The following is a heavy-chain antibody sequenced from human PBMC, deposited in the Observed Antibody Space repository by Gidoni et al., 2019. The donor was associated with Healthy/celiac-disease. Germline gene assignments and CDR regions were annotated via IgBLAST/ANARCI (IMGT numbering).Heavy chain of an antibody. J-gene: IGHJ4*02. CDR2: INPNSGGT. V-gene: IGHV1-2*02. D-gene: IGHD6-6*01. CDR3: ASLSSSDDFDY. CDR1: GYTFTGYY. Sequence: QVQLVQSGAEVKKPGASVKVSCKASGYTFTGYYMHWVRQAPGQGLEWMGWINPNSGGTNYAQKCQGRVTMTRDTSISTAYMELSRLRSDDTAVYYCASLSSSDDFDYWGQGTLVTVSS.